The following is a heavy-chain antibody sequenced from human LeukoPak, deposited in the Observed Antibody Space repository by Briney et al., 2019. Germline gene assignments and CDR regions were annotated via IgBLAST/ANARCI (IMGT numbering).Heavy chain of an antibody. CDR2: IASGGVT. CDR1: GFTLSSYG. CDR3: AIEIPIFGVAITFDY. D-gene: IGHD3-3*01. J-gene: IGHJ4*02. Sequence: GGSLRLSCTASGFTLSSYGMSWVRQAPGKGLEWFTAIASGGVTYYTDSVSGRFIISRDNSKNTLYLQMNSLRAEDTAIYYCAIEIPIFGVAITFDYWGQGSLVTVSS. V-gene: IGHV3-23*01.